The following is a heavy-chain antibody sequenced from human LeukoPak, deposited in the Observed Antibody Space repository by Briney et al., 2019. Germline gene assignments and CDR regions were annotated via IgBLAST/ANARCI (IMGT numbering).Heavy chain of an antibody. CDR2: INHSGST. CDR3: ARGIAVADPHYYYMDV. CDR1: GGSFSGYY. D-gene: IGHD6-19*01. Sequence: PSETLSLTCAVYGGSFSGYYWSWIRQPPGKGLEWIGEINHSGSTNYNPSLKSRVTMSVDTSKNQFSLKLSSVTAADTAVYYCARGIAVADPHYYYMDVWGKGTTVTVSS. V-gene: IGHV4-34*01. J-gene: IGHJ6*03.